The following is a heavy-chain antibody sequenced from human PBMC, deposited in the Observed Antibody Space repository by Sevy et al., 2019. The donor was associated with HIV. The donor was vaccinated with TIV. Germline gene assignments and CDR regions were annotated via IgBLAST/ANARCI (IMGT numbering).Heavy chain of an antibody. CDR3: ARDPRDSSGWYLNYYYYGMDV. Sequence: GGSLRLSCAASGFTFSSYGMHWVRQAPGKGLKWVAVIWYDGSKKYYADSVKGRFTISRDNSKNTLYLQMNSMRAEDTAMYYCARDPRDSSGWYLNYYYYGMDVWGQWTTVTVSS. D-gene: IGHD6-19*01. CDR2: IWYDGSKK. J-gene: IGHJ6*02. V-gene: IGHV3-33*01. CDR1: GFTFSSYG.